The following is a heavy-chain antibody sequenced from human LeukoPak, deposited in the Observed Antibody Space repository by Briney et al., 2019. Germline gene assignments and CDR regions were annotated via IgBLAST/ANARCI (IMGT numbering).Heavy chain of an antibody. Sequence: ASVKVSCKASGYTFTSHDINWVRQATGQGLEWMGWMNPNSGNTGYAQKFQGRVTMTRNTSISTAYMELSSLRSEDTAVYYCARGAYCSSTSCPYYFDYWGQGTLVTVSS. D-gene: IGHD2-2*01. CDR2: MNPNSGNT. CDR3: ARGAYCSSTSCPYYFDY. V-gene: IGHV1-8*01. CDR1: GYTFTSHD. J-gene: IGHJ4*02.